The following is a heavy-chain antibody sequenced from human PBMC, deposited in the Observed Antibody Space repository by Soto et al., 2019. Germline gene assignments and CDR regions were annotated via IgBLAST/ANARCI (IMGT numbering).Heavy chain of an antibody. J-gene: IGHJ4*02. CDR3: ARARSGTSAIDY. CDR1: GGSISSYY. V-gene: IGHV4-59*01. CDR2: IYYSGST. Sequence: SETLSLTCTVSGGSISSYYWSWIRQPPGKGLEWIGYIYYSGSTNYNPSLKSRVTISVDTSKNQFSLKLSSVTAADTAVYYCARARSGTSAIDYWGQGTLVTGLL. D-gene: IGHD1-1*01.